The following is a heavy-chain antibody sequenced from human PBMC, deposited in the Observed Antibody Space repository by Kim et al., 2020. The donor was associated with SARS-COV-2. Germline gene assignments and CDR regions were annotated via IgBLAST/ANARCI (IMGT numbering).Heavy chain of an antibody. V-gene: IGHV4-34*01. CDR2: INHSGST. J-gene: IGHJ4*02. CDR1: GGSFSGYY. Sequence: SETLSLTCAVYGGSFSGYYWSWIRKPPGKGLEWIGEINHSGSTNYNPSLKSRVTISVDTSKNQFSLKLSSVTAADTAVYYCARGLGITMIVVVNGPFDYWGQGTLVTVSS. CDR3: ARGLGITMIVVVNGPFDY. D-gene: IGHD3-22*01.